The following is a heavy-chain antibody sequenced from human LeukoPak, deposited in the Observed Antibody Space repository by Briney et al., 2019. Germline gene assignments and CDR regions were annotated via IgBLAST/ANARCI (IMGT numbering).Heavy chain of an antibody. CDR1: GGSISSYY. CDR2: IHYSGST. Sequence: SETLSLTCTVSGGSISSYYWSWIRQPPGKGLEWIGYIHYSGSTNYNPSLKSRVTISVDMSKNQFSLKLSSVTAADTAVYYCARRPMYYDILTGYYRVFDYWGQGTLVTVSS. D-gene: IGHD3-9*01. V-gene: IGHV4-59*12. J-gene: IGHJ4*02. CDR3: ARRPMYYDILTGYYRVFDY.